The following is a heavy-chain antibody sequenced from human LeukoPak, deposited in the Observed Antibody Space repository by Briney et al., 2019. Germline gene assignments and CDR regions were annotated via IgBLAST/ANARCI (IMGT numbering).Heavy chain of an antibody. CDR1: GYTFTNYA. Sequence: GASVKVSCKAPGYTFTNYAMHWVRQAPGQRLEWMGWINAGNGNTKYSQEFQGRVTITRDTSASTAYMELSSLRSEDMAVYYCARVVKYSSGPLTDLLPYYFDYWGQGTLVTVSS. CDR2: INAGNGNT. CDR3: ARVVKYSSGPLTDLLPYYFDY. D-gene: IGHD6-19*01. J-gene: IGHJ4*02. V-gene: IGHV1-3*03.